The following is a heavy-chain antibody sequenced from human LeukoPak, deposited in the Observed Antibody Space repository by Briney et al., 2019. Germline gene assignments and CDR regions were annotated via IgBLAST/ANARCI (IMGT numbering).Heavy chain of an antibody. CDR2: IYYSGST. CDR1: GGSISSSSYY. J-gene: IGHJ4*02. V-gene: IGHV4-39*07. D-gene: IGHD3-10*01. CDR3: ARVPEESSYYFDF. Sequence: SETLSLTCTVSGGSISSSSYYWGCIRQPPGKGLEWIGSIYYSGSTYYNPSLRSRVTISADRSNHQFSLKLTSVTAADTAMYYCARVPEESSYYFDFWGQGTLVTVSS.